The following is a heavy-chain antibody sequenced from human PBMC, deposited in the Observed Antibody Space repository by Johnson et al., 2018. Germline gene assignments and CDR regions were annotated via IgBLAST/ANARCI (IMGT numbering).Heavy chain of an antibody. D-gene: IGHD4-17*01. CDR2: INAGNGNT. J-gene: IGHJ6*03. CDR3: ARVPTVPNYYYYRDV. V-gene: IGHV1-3*01. Sequence: VQLVESGAEVKKPGASVKVSCKASGYTFTSYAMHWVRQAPGQRLEWMGWINAGNGNTKYSQNFQGRVTITRDTSASTAYMELGRLRSEDTAGYYCARVPTVPNYYYYRDVWGKGTTVTVSS. CDR1: GYTFTSYA.